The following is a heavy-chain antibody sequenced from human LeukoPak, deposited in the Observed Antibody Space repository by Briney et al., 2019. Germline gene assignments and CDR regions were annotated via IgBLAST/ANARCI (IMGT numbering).Heavy chain of an antibody. D-gene: IGHD3-10*01. CDR3: ARCSQLLWFGELSSYYGMDV. CDR1: GYXXTXXG. Sequence: VSCXXXGYXXTXXGISWVRQAPGXGLEWMGWISAYNGNTNYAQKLQGRVTMTTDTSTSTAYMELRSLRSDDTAVYYCARCSQLLWFGELSSYYGMDVWGQGTTVTVSS. CDR2: ISAYNGNT. J-gene: IGHJ6*02. V-gene: IGHV1-18*01.